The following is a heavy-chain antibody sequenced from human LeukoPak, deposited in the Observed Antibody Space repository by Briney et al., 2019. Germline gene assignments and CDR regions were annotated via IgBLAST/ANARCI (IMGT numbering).Heavy chain of an antibody. D-gene: IGHD2-15*01. CDR2: IYYSGST. J-gene: IGHJ2*01. CDR3: AREEGGSWFRYFDL. V-gene: IGHV4-59*01. CDR1: GDSISRYY. Sequence: SETLSLTCTVSGDSISRYYWSWVRQPPGKGLEWIGNIYYSGSTNYNPSLKSRVTISVDTSKNQFSLKLSSVTAADTAVYYCAREEGGSWFRYFDLWGRGTLVSVSS.